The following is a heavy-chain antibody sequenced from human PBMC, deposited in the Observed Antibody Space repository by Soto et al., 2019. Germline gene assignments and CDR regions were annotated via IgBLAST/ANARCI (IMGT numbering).Heavy chain of an antibody. CDR2: INPNSGGE. V-gene: IGHV1-2*03. Sequence: GASVNGSFKASGYTFTVYYIHWVLHSPGQGLEWMGWINPNSGGENYAQKFQGRVTMTRDTSISTEYMEMSRLRSDETEVYYCAKNNIVNIKDDFDIWGKRKMVNVSS. J-gene: IGHJ3*02. D-gene: IGHD3-10*01. CDR3: AKNNIVNIKDDFDI. CDR1: GYTFTVYY.